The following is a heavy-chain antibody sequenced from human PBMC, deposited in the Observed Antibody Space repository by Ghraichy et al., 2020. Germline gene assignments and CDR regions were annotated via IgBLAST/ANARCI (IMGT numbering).Heavy chain of an antibody. CDR1: GYTFTGYY. CDR3: ARDLLGLGYYDFWSGNRDYYGMDV. CDR2: INPNSGGT. D-gene: IGHD3-3*01. V-gene: IGHV1-2*04. Sequence: ASVKVSCKASGYTFTGYYMHWVRQAPGQGLEWMGWINPNSGGTNYAQKFQGWVTMTRDTSISTAYMELSRLRSDDTAVYYCARDLLGLGYYDFWSGNRDYYGMDVWGQGTTVTVSS. J-gene: IGHJ6*02.